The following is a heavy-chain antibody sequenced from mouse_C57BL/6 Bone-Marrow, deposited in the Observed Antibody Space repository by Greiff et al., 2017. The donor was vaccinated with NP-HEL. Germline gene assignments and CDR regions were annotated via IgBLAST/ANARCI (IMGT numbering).Heavy chain of an antibody. CDR2: INYDGSST. D-gene: IGHD1-1*01. Sequence: VQLMESEGGLVQPGSSMKLSCTASGFTFSDYYMAWVRQVPEKGLEWVANINYDGSSTYYLDSLKSRFIISRDNAKNILYLQMSSLKSEDTATYYCARDYGSYAMDYWGQGTSVTVSS. V-gene: IGHV5-16*01. CDR3: ARDYGSYAMDY. CDR1: GFTFSDYY. J-gene: IGHJ4*01.